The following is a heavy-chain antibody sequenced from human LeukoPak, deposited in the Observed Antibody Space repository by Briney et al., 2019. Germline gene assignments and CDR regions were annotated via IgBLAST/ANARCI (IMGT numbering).Heavy chain of an antibody. CDR2: IYYSGST. V-gene: IGHV4-30-4*08. D-gene: IGHD2-2*01. J-gene: IGHJ6*03. CDR1: GGSISSGDYY. CDR3: ARVRIIVVVPAARYYMDV. Sequence: SQTLSLTCTVSGGSISSGDYYWSWIRQPPGKCLEWIGYIYYSGSTYYNPSLKSRVTISVDTSKNQFSLKLSSVTAADTAVYYCARVRIIVVVPAARYYMDVWGKGTTVTVSS.